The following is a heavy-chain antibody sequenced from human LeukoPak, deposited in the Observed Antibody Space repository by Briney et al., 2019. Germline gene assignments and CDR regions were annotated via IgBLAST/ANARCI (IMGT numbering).Heavy chain of an antibody. D-gene: IGHD3-10*01. CDR1: GFTFSIYD. Sequence: GRCLRLSCAASGFTFSIYDMHGVRQAPGKRLEWVAVISYDGSNKYYADSVKGRFAISRDNSKNTMYLQMNSLRVEDTAVYYCARANTRFADYWGQGTLVTVSS. CDR3: ARANTRFADY. J-gene: IGHJ4*02. CDR2: ISYDGSNK. V-gene: IGHV3-30*09.